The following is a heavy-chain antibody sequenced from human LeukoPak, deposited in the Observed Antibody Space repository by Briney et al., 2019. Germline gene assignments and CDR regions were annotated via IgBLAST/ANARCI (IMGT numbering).Heavy chain of an antibody. Sequence: GGSLRLSCAASGFTFSSYWMHWVRQAPGKGLVWVSRINSDGSSTSYADSVKGRFTISRDNAKNTLYLQMNSLRAEDTAVYYCARSPVGARGWFDPWGQGTLVTVYS. CDR1: GFTFSSYW. J-gene: IGHJ5*02. CDR2: INSDGSST. V-gene: IGHV3-74*01. CDR3: ARSPVGARGWFDP. D-gene: IGHD1-26*01.